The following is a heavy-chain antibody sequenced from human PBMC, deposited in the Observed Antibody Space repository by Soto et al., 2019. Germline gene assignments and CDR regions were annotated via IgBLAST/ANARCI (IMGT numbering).Heavy chain of an antibody. V-gene: IGHV4-59*08. CDR2: IYYSGST. D-gene: IGHD5-18*01. Sequence: QVQLQESGPGLVEPSETLSLTCTVSGGSISSYSWSWIRQPPGKGLEWIGCIYYSGSTNYNPSLKRRVTKSVDMSKNQFSLKLSSVTAADTAVYYCARPRYPGYTYGFGSWGQGTLVTVSS. J-gene: IGHJ5*01. CDR3: ARPRYPGYTYGFGS. CDR1: GGSISSYS.